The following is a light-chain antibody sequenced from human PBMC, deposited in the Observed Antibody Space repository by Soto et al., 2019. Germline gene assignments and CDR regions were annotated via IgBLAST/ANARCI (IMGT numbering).Light chain of an antibody. Sequence: TQSPATLSVCPGESATLSCRASQSVSSNLAWYQQKPGKAPKRLIYAASSLQSGVPSRFSGSGSGTEFTLTISSLQPEDFATYYCLQHNSYPPYTFGQGTKLEIK. J-gene: IGKJ2*01. CDR2: AAS. V-gene: IGKV1-17*01. CDR3: LQHNSYPPYT. CDR1: QSVSSN.